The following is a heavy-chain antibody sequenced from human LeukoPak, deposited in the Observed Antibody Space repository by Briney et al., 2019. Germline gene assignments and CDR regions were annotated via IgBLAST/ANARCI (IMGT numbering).Heavy chain of an antibody. CDR3: ASITMVRGVIISSDY. J-gene: IGHJ4*02. D-gene: IGHD3-10*01. Sequence: SETLSLTCTVSGGSISSSSYYWGWIRQPPGKGLEWIGSIYYSGSTYYNPSLKSRVTISVDTSKNQFSLKLSSVTAADTAVYYCASITMVRGVIISSDYWGQGTLVTVSS. CDR2: IYYSGST. CDR1: GGSISSSSYY. V-gene: IGHV4-39*01.